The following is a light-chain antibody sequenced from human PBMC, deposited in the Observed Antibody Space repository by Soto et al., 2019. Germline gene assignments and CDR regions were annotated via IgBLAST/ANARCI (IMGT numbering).Light chain of an antibody. CDR1: QSVTSDF. CDR2: GAS. CDR3: QQYGNSLA. Sequence: EIVLTQSPGTLSLSPGERVTLSCRASQSVTSDFLAWYQQKIGQAPRLLIYGASIRSAGIPDRFSGSGSGTDFTLTISRLEPEDFAVFYCQQYGNSLAFGQGTKLELK. J-gene: IGKJ2*01. V-gene: IGKV3-20*01.